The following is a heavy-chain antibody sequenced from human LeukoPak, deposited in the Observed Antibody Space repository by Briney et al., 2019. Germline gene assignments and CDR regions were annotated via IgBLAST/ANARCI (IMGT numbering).Heavy chain of an antibody. CDR2: IYYSGST. Sequence: SETLSLTCTVSGGSISSSSYYWGWIRQPPGKGLEWIGSIYYSGSTYYNPSLKSRVTISVDTSKNQFSLKLSSVTAADTAVYYCARDPKRGGYSSGWYGGYYYYGMDVWGQGTTVTVSS. D-gene: IGHD6-19*01. CDR1: GGSISSSSYY. V-gene: IGHV4-39*07. CDR3: ARDPKRGGYSSGWYGGYYYYGMDV. J-gene: IGHJ6*02.